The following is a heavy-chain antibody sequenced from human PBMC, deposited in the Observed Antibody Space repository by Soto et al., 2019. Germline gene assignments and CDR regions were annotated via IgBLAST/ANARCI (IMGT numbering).Heavy chain of an antibody. D-gene: IGHD2-2*01. V-gene: IGHV3-23*01. CDR3: AKERSVTYRAYDAFDI. Sequence: GGSLRLSCAASGFTFTKYAMTWVRQAPGKGLEWVSSISKSGGDTYYADSVKGRFTISRDNAKNSLYLQMNSLRAEDTAVYYCAKERSVTYRAYDAFDIRGQGTLVTLS. J-gene: IGHJ3*02. CDR2: ISKSGGDT. CDR1: GFTFTKYA.